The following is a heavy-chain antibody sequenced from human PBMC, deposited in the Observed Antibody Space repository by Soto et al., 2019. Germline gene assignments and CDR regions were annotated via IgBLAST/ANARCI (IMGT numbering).Heavy chain of an antibody. Sequence: QVQLVQSGAEVKKPGSSVKVSCKASGGTFSSYAISWVRQAPGQGLEWMGGIIPIFGTANYAQKFQGRVTITADEATSTAYMELSSLRSEDTAVYYCAISSRARGYSSSWYPTAHYYYGMDVWGQETTVTVSS. CDR1: GGTFSSYA. CDR3: AISSRARGYSSSWYPTAHYYYGMDV. J-gene: IGHJ6*02. D-gene: IGHD6-13*01. V-gene: IGHV1-69*01. CDR2: IIPIFGTA.